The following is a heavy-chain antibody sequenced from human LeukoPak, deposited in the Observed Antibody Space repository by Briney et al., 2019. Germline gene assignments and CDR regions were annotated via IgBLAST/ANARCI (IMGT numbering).Heavy chain of an antibody. CDR2: IIPILGIA. CDR3: ARVARSRHSSSGPFWDY. CDR1: GGTFSSYA. D-gene: IGHD6-6*01. Sequence: EASVKVSCKASGGTFSSYAISWVRQAPGQGLEWMGRIIPILGIANYAQKFQGRVTITADKSTSIAYMELSSLRSEDTAVYYCARVARSRHSSSGPFWDYWGQGTLVTVSS. J-gene: IGHJ4*02. V-gene: IGHV1-69*04.